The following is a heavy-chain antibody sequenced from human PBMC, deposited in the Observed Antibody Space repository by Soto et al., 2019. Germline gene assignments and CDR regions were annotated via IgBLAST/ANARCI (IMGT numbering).Heavy chain of an antibody. CDR1: GFTFSSYA. CDR2: INGGGSKK. CDR3: ARSYYDYIWGSYPNHY. J-gene: IGHJ4*02. D-gene: IGHD3-16*02. Sequence: GGSLRLSCAASGFTFSSYAMSWVRQAPGKGLEWVANINGGGSKKNYVDSVKGRFTISRDNAKNTLYLEMNSLRAEDTAVYYCARSYYDYIWGSYPNHYWGQGTLVTVSS. V-gene: IGHV3-7*01.